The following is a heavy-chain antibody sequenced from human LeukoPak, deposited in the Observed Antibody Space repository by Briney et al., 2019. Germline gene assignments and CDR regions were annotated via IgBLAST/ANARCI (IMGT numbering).Heavy chain of an antibody. CDR1: GYTFSSYY. J-gene: IGHJ5*02. CDR2: INPNSGGT. CDR3: ARGWQQWLDNNWFDP. Sequence: ASVKVSCKASGYTFSSYYVHWVRQAPGQGLEWMGWINPNSGGTKYAQKFQGRVTMTRDTSISTAYMELSRLRSDDTAVYYCARGWQQWLDNNWFDPWGQGTLVTVSS. D-gene: IGHD6-19*01. V-gene: IGHV1-2*02.